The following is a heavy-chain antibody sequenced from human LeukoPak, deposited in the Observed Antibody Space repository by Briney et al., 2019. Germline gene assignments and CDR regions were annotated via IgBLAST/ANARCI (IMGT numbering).Heavy chain of an antibody. J-gene: IGHJ4*02. Sequence: SETLSLTCTVSGGSISSSSAYWGWIRQFPGKGLEWMGSILYSGSTYYIPSLKSRLTISADTSKNQFSLKLSSVTAADTAVYYCARDTGNFDVDYWGQGTLVTVSS. CDR3: ARDTGNFDVDY. CDR1: GGSISSSSAY. CDR2: ILYSGST. D-gene: IGHD1-26*01. V-gene: IGHV4-39*01.